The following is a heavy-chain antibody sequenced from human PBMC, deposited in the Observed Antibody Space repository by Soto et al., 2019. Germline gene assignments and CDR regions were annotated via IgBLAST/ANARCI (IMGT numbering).Heavy chain of an antibody. J-gene: IGHJ2*01. CDR1: RGPFSSHT. V-gene: IGHV1-69*08. D-gene: IGHD4-17*01. Sequence: QDQLVQYGAEVKKPGSSVKVSCRAFRGPFSSHTFSWVRQAPGQGLEWMGRIIPALGTTTYAQKFQGRVTITADESVTTVYMELNSLRTEDTAVYYCARPDFGDYWYFDLWGRGTLVTVSS. CDR3: ARPDFGDYWYFDL. CDR2: IIPALGTT.